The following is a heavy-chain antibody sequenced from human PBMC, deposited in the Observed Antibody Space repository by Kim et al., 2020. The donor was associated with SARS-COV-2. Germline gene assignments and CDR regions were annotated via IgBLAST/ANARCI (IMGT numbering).Heavy chain of an antibody. J-gene: IGHJ6*02. Sequence: SETLSLTCTVSGGSVSSGSYYWSWIRQPPGKGLEWIGYIYYSGSTNYNPSLKSRVTISVDTSKNQFSLKLSSVTAADTAVYYCARAETSGYYPHYYYGMDVWGQGTTVTVSS. V-gene: IGHV4-61*01. CDR1: GGSVSSGSYY. CDR2: IYYSGST. D-gene: IGHD3-9*01. CDR3: ARAETSGYYPHYYYGMDV.